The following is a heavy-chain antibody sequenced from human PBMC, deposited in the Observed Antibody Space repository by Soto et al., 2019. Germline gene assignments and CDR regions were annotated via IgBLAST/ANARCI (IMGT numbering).Heavy chain of an antibody. CDR3: ARVQDRGYSGYAGAYYYYGMDV. CDR1: GGTFSSYA. CDR2: IIPIFGTA. V-gene: IGHV1-69*01. Sequence: QVQLVQSGAEVKKPGSTVKVSCKASGGTFSSYAISWVRQAPGQRLEWMGGIIPIFGTANYAQKFQGRVTSTADESTSTAYMELSSQRSEDKAVYYCARVQDRGYSGYAGAYYYYGMDVWRQGTTITVSS. J-gene: IGHJ6*02. D-gene: IGHD5-12*01.